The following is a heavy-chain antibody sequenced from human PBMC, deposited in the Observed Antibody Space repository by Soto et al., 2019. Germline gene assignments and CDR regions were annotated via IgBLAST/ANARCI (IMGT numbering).Heavy chain of an antibody. CDR2: IIPIFGTE. J-gene: IGHJ6*02. Sequence: QVQLVQSGAEVKKPGSSVRVSCKASGGTFSSYAISWVRQAPGQGLEWMGGIIPIFGTENYAQKLQGRVTITADESTSTADMELSSLRSEDTAMYYCARDRIAGSKYYYGMDVWGQGTTVTVSS. CDR3: ARDRIAGSKYYYGMDV. CDR1: GGTFSSYA. V-gene: IGHV1-69*01. D-gene: IGHD6-13*01.